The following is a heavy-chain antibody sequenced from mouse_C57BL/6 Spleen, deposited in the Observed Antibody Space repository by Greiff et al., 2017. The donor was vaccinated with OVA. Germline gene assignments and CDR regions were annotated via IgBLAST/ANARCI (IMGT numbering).Heavy chain of an antibody. CDR2: IYPGSGST. CDR3: ARRGYDGYYNHYFDY. CDR1: GYTFTSYW. J-gene: IGHJ2*01. Sequence: QVQLQQPGAELVKPGASVKMSCKASGYTFTSYWITWEKQRPGQGLEWIGDIYPGSGSTNYNEKFKSKATLTVDTSSSTAYMQLSSLTSEDSAVYYCARRGYDGYYNHYFDYWGQGTTLTVSS. V-gene: IGHV1-55*01. D-gene: IGHD2-3*01.